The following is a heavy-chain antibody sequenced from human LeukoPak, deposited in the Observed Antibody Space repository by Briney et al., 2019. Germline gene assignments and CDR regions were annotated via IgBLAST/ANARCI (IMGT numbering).Heavy chain of an antibody. Sequence: SETLSLTCTVSGGSITSNNYYWSWIRQPPGKGLEWIGEINHSGSTNYNPSLKSRVTISVDTSKNQFSLKLSSVTAADTAVYYCARRARITMIVVDLDAFDIWGQGTMVTVSS. CDR1: GGSITSNNYY. CDR2: INHSGST. CDR3: ARRARITMIVVDLDAFDI. V-gene: IGHV4-39*07. J-gene: IGHJ3*02. D-gene: IGHD3-22*01.